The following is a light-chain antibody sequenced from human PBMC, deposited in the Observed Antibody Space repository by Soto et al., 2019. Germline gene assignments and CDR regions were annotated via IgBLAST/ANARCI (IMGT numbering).Light chain of an antibody. CDR2: EVS. CDR1: GSDVGDYHY. V-gene: IGLV2-8*01. CDR3: SSYTGSAYV. Sequence: QSALTQPPSASGSPGQSVTISCTGTGSDVGDYHYVSWYQQHPGKAPKLMIYEVSKRPSGVPDRFSGSKSGNTAALTVSGLQAEEEANYYCSSYTGSAYVFGTGTKVTVL. J-gene: IGLJ1*01.